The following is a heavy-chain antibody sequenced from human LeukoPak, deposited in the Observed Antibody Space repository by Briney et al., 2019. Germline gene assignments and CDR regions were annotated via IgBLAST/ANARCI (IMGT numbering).Heavy chain of an antibody. V-gene: IGHV4-39*01. CDR3: ARWTKNYFDY. Sequence: SETLSLTCSVSGGPISSDSFYWGWIRQPPGKGLEWIGSMYYSGSTYYNPSLKSRVTISVDTSKNQFSLKLSSVTAADSAVYYCARWTKNYFDYWGQGTLVTVSS. CDR1: GGPISSDSFY. D-gene: IGHD3/OR15-3a*01. CDR2: MYYSGST. J-gene: IGHJ4*02.